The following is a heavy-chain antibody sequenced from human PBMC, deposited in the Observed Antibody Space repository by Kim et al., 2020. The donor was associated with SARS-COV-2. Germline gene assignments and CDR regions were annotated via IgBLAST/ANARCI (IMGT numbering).Heavy chain of an antibody. CDR1: GFTFTDFY. V-gene: IGHV1-2*02. J-gene: IGHJ5*02. D-gene: IGHD1-26*01. CDR2: VDTKNGDT. Sequence: ASVKVSCKASGFTFTDFYIHWVRQAPGQGLEWMGRVDTKNGDTRYVRKYQGRVSMTRDTSTTTAYMELNSLTSDDTAVYYCARGGPEQEFDPWGQGTLVT. CDR3: ARGGPEQEFDP.